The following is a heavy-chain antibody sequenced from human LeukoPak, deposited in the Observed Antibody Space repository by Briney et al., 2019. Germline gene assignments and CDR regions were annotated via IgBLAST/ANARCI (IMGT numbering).Heavy chain of an antibody. CDR1: GYTFTSYG. CDR3: ARDNYNWGNDY. J-gene: IGHJ4*02. D-gene: IGHD3-16*01. CDR2: INPNSGGT. V-gene: IGHV1-2*02. Sequence: ASVKVSCKASGYTFTSYGISWVRQAPGQGLEWMGWINPNSGGTNYAQKFQGRVTMTRDTSISTAYMELSSLRSDDTAMYYCARDNYNWGNDYWGQGTLVTVSS.